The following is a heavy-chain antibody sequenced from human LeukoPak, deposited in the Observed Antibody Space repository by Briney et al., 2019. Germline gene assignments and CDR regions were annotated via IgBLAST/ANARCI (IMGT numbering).Heavy chain of an antibody. CDR3: ARFGPLNSSLFSYYYYMDV. D-gene: IGHD6-13*01. V-gene: IGHV4-4*09. J-gene: IGHJ6*03. CDR1: GGSISSYY. Sequence: SETLSLTCTVSGGSISSYYWSWIRQPPGKGLEWTGYIYTSGSTNYNPSLQSRVTISVDPSKNQFSLKLSSVTAADPAVYYCARFGPLNSSLFSYYYYMDVWGKGTTVTVSS. CDR2: IYTSGST.